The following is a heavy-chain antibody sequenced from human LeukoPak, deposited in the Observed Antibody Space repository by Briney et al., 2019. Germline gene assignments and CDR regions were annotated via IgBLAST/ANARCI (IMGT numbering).Heavy chain of an antibody. V-gene: IGHV3-23*01. CDR1: GFTFSSYA. Sequence: PGRSLRLSCAAYGFTFSSYAMSWVRQAPGKGLEWVSAISGSGASTYYADSVKGRFTISRDNSKNTLYLQMNSLRVEDTAVYYCAKGYCSGGTCYEYMDVWGKGTTVTVSS. CDR3: AKGYCSGGTCYEYMDV. CDR2: ISGSGAST. D-gene: IGHD2-15*01. J-gene: IGHJ6*03.